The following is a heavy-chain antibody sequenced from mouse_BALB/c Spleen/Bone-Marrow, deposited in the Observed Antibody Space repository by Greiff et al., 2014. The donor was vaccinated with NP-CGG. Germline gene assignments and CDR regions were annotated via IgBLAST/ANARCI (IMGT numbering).Heavy chain of an antibody. D-gene: IGHD4-1*02. CDR3: TRSQLYAMDS. CDR2: ISSASATI. V-gene: IGHV5-17*02. Sequence: EVKLMESGGGLVQPGGSRKLSCAASGFTFSSFGMHWVRQAPEKGLEWVAYISSASATIYYTDTVKGRFTISRDNPKNTLFLQMTSLRSEDTAMYYCTRSQLYAMDSWGQGTSVTVSS. J-gene: IGHJ4*01. CDR1: GFTFSSFG.